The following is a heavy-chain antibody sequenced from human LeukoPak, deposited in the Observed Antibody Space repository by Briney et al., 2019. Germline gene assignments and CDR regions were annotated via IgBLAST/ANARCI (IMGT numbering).Heavy chain of an antibody. CDR3: ARDQRYSSAWYDEGGYYFDY. CDR2: INPNSGGT. CDR1: GYTFTDYY. V-gene: IGHV1-2*02. D-gene: IGHD6-19*01. J-gene: IGHJ4*02. Sequence: ASVKVSCKASGYTFTDYYMHWVRQAPGQGLEWMGWINPNSGGTKYVQKSQGRVTVTRDTSISTAYMELSRLRSDDTAVYYCARDQRYSSAWYDEGGYYFDYWGQGTPVTVSS.